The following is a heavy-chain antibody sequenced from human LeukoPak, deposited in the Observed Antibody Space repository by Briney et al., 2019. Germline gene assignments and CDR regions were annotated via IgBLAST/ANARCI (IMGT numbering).Heavy chain of an antibody. CDR2: IYYSGTT. CDR3: ARLPTGFPNWFDP. Sequence: MPSETLSLTCTVSGGSIISSSYNWGWIRQPPGKGLEWIGTIYYSGTTYYNPSLQSRVTISVDTSKNEFSLKVNSVTAADTAVYYCARLPTGFPNWFDPWGQGTRVTVSS. V-gene: IGHV4-39*01. J-gene: IGHJ5*02. CDR1: GGSIISSSYN. D-gene: IGHD2-8*02.